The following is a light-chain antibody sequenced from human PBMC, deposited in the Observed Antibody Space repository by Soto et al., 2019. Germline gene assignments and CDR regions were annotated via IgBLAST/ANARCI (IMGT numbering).Light chain of an antibody. CDR2: GNS. J-gene: IGLJ3*02. CDR1: SSNIGAGYD. V-gene: IGLV1-40*01. Sequence: QSVLTQPPSVSGAPGQRVTISCTGSSSNIGAGYDVKWYQQLPGTAHKLLIYGNSHRPSGVPDRFYGSKSGSSASLAITGLQAEDEADYYCQSYDSSLSGWVFGGGTKLTVL. CDR3: QSYDSSLSGWV.